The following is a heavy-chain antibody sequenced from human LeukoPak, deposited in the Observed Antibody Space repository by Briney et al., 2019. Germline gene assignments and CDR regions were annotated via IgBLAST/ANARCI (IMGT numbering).Heavy chain of an antibody. D-gene: IGHD1-26*01. CDR2: ISGSDGST. CDR1: GFTFSIYG. V-gene: IGHV3-23*01. CDR3: ARGSVGATILSAFDI. Sequence: GGSLRLSCAASGFTFSIYGMSWVRQAPGKGLEWVSGISGSDGSTYYADSVKGRFTISRDNSKNSLYLQMNSLRAEDTAVYYCARGSVGATILSAFDIWGQGTMVTVSS. J-gene: IGHJ3*02.